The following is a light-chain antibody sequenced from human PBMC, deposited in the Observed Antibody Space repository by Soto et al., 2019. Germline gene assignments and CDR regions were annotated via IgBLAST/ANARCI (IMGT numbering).Light chain of an antibody. CDR3: SSFSYCSTPNYV. V-gene: IGLV2-14*01. CDR2: DVD. CDR1: SSDVGGYNY. J-gene: IGLJ1*01. Sequence: QSLLTQPASVTGSPGQSITISSPGTSSDVGGYNYVSWYQQHPGKAPKLIIYDVDNRPSGISSRFSGSKSGNTASLTISGLQAEDEADYYCSSFSYCSTPNYVFGTGTKVTVL.